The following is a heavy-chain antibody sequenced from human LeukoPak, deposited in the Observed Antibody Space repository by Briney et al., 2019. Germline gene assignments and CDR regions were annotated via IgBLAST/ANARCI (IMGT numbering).Heavy chain of an antibody. CDR1: GFTFSSYA. Sequence: RGSLRLSSAASGFTFSSYAMSSGRQAPGKGLEWGSAFSGSGGGAYYADSLKGRFTFSRDNSKNTLYLQMNSLRAEDTAVYYCAKDKLAYCGGDCLFDYWGEGTLVTVSS. D-gene: IGHD2-21*02. V-gene: IGHV3-23*01. J-gene: IGHJ4*02. CDR3: AKDKLAYCGGDCLFDY. CDR2: FSGSGGGA.